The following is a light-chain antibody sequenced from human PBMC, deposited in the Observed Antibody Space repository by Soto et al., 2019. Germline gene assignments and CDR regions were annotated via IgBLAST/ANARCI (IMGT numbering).Light chain of an antibody. CDR2: DAS. V-gene: IGKV1-5*01. Sequence: DIQMTQSPSTLSASVGDRVTITCRASQSIRTWLAWYQQKSGKAPKLLIYDASTLESGVPSRFSGSGSGTEFTLTISSLQPDDFATYYCQQYNSYSWTFGQGTKVDIK. J-gene: IGKJ1*01. CDR1: QSIRTW. CDR3: QQYNSYSWT.